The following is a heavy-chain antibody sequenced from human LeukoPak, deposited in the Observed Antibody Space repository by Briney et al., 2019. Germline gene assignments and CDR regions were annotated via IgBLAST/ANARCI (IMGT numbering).Heavy chain of an antibody. J-gene: IGHJ4*02. D-gene: IGHD3-10*01. CDR3: AKDRKVRGVIISYSFDY. Sequence: GRSLRLSCAASGFTFSSYAMSWVRQAPGKGLEWVSAISGSGGSTYYADSVKGRFTISRDNSKNTLYLQMNSLRAEDTAVYYCAKDRKVRGVIISYSFDYWGQGTLVTVSS. CDR1: GFTFSSYA. V-gene: IGHV3-23*01. CDR2: ISGSGGST.